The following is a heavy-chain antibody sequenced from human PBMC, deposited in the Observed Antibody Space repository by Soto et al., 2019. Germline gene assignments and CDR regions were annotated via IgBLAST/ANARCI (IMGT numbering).Heavy chain of an antibody. CDR2: MNPNSGNT. CDR1: GYTFTSYD. V-gene: IGHV1-8*01. D-gene: IGHD6-13*01. CDR3: ARGLAAAGTGACFEP. J-gene: IGHJ5*02. Sequence: ASVKVSCKASGYTFTSYDINWVRQATGQGLEWMGWMNPNSGNTGYAQKFQGRVTMTRNTSISTAYMELSSLRSEDTAVYYCARGLAAAGTGACFEPWGQVTLVPGSS.